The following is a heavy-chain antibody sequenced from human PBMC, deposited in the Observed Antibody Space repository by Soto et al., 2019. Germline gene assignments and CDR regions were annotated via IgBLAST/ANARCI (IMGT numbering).Heavy chain of an antibody. J-gene: IGHJ5*02. CDR2: IIPIFGTA. V-gene: IGHV1-69*01. CDR1: GATFHSYA. Sequence: SVKVSCKAFGATFHSYAISWVRQAPGQGLEWMGGIIPIFGTAYYAQKFQGRVTITADESTTTAYMELSSLTSEDTAVYYCARDVTSNHNCFDLWGHGTLVTVSS. D-gene: IGHD2-2*01. CDR3: ARDVTSNHNCFDL.